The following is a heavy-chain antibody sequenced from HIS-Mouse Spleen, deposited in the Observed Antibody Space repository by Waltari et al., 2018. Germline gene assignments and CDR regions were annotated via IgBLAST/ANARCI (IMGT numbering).Heavy chain of an antibody. J-gene: IGHJ5*02. CDR3: ARVGAAAGTNWFDP. CDR2: INPNSGGT. Sequence: VRQAPGQGLEWMGWINPNSGGTNYAQKFQGRVTMTRDTSISTAYMELSRLRSDDTAVYYCARVGAAAGTNWFDPWGQGTLVTVSS. V-gene: IGHV1-2*02. D-gene: IGHD6-13*01.